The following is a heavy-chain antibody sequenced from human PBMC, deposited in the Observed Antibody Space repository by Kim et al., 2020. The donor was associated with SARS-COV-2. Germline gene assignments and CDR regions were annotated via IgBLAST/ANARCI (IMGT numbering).Heavy chain of an antibody. J-gene: IGHJ5*02. V-gene: IGHV1-8*01. D-gene: IGHD3-10*01. Sequence: ASVKVSCKASGYTFTSYDINWVRQATGQGLEWMGWMNPNSGNTGYAQKFQGRVTMTRNTSISTAYMELSSLRSEDTAVYYCARGYFSFKRVLLWFGESGLFDPWGQGTLVTVSS. CDR2: MNPNSGNT. CDR3: ARGYFSFKRVLLWFGESGLFDP. CDR1: GYTFTSYD.